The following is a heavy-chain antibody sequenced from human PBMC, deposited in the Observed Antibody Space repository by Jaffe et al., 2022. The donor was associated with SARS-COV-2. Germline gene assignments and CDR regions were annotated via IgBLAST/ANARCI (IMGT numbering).Heavy chain of an antibody. D-gene: IGHD3-3*01. CDR2: IYPDDSDT. Sequence: EVQLVQSGAEVKKPGELLKISCKGSGYTFTSHWIGWVRQMPGKGLEWMGVIYPDDSDTRYSPSFQGQVTISVDKSISTAYLQWNSLKASDSAMYYCARRSRNGYHIDYWGQGTLVTVSS. V-gene: IGHV5-51*01. CDR1: GYTFTSHW. CDR3: ARRSRNGYHIDY. J-gene: IGHJ4*02.